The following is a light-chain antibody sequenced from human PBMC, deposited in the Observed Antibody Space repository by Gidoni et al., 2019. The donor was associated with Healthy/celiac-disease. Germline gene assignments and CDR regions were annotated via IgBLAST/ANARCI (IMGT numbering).Light chain of an antibody. CDR2: GAS. Sequence: EIVLTQSPGTLSLSPGERATLSCRASPSVSSSYLAWYQQKPGQAPRLLIYGASSRATGIPDRFSGSGSGTDFTLTISRLEPEDFAVYYCQQYGSSITCGQGTRLEIK. J-gene: IGKJ5*01. V-gene: IGKV3-20*01. CDR1: PSVSSSY. CDR3: QQYGSSIT.